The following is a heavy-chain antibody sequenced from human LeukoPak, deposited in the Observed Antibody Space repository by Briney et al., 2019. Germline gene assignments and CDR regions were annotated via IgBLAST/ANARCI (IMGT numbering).Heavy chain of an antibody. CDR2: IKHDGNEK. V-gene: IGHV3-7*01. D-gene: IGHD6-6*01. Sequence: TGGSLRLSCAASGFTLSSYWVSWVRQAPGKGLEWVANIKHDGNEKYYVDSVKGRFTISRDNAKNSLYLQMNSLRAEDTAVYYCARPIAARTDAFDIWGQGTMVTVSS. CDR3: ARPIAARTDAFDI. J-gene: IGHJ3*02. CDR1: GFTLSSYW.